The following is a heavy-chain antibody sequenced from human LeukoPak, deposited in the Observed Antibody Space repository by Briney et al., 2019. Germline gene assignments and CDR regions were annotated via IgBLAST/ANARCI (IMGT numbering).Heavy chain of an antibody. CDR2: IKSDGKT. V-gene: IGHV3-74*01. CDR1: GFTFSSYW. Sequence: GGSLRLSCAASGFTFSSYWMHWVRQAPGKGLVWFSRIKSDGKTNYADSVKGRFTISRVNAENTVSLQMNSLRAEDTGVYYCARAPSEIGGYYPEYFRHWGQGTLVTVSS. D-gene: IGHD3-22*01. J-gene: IGHJ1*01. CDR3: ARAPSEIGGYYPEYFRH.